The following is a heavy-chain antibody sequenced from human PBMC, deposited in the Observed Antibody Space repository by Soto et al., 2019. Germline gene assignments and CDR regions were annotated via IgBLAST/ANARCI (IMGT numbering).Heavy chain of an antibody. V-gene: IGHV1-69*01. Sequence: QVQLVQSGAEVKKPGSSVKVSCKASGGTFSSYAISWVRQAPGQGLEWMGGIIPIFGTANYAQKFQGRVTITADESTSTAYMGLSSLRSEDTGVYYCAREGASGSHIGYWGQGTLVTVSS. J-gene: IGHJ4*02. CDR1: GGTFSSYA. D-gene: IGHD3-22*01. CDR2: IIPIFGTA. CDR3: AREGASGSHIGY.